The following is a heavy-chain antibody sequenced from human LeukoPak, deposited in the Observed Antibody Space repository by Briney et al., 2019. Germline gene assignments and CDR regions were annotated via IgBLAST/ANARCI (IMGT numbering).Heavy chain of an antibody. V-gene: IGHV1-8*01. Sequence: GASVKVSCKASAYTFTSYDIHWVRQATGQGLEWMGWMNPNSGNTDYAQKFQGRVTMTRNTSISTAYMELSSLRSEDTAVYYCARGAPGSYCSGGSCPYFDYWGQGTLISVSS. D-gene: IGHD2-15*01. CDR3: ARGAPGSYCSGGSCPYFDY. CDR1: AYTFTSYD. CDR2: MNPNSGNT. J-gene: IGHJ4*02.